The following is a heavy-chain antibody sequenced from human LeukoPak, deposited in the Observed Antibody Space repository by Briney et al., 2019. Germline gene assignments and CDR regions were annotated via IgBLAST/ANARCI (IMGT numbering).Heavy chain of an antibody. CDR3: ARAYYDYVWGSLAYFDY. D-gene: IGHD3-16*01. CDR2: IYYSGST. J-gene: IGHJ4*02. V-gene: IGHV4-59*08. CDR1: GGSISSYY. Sequence: PSETLSLTCTVSGGSISSYYWSWIRQPPGKGLEWIGYIYYSGSTYYNPSLKSRVTISVDTSKNQFSLKLSSVTAADTAVYYCARAYYDYVWGSLAYFDYWGQGTLVTVSS.